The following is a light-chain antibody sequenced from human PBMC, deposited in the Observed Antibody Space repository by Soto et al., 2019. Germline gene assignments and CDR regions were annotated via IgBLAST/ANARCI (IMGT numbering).Light chain of an antibody. CDR3: QQYGSSPDVT. Sequence: EIVLTQSPGTLSLSPGERATLSCRASQSVSSSYLAWYQQKPGQAPRLLIYGASSRATGIPDRFSGSGSGTDFTLSISRLEPEDFAVYYCQQYGSSPDVTFGQGTKVDI. CDR2: GAS. V-gene: IGKV3-20*01. J-gene: IGKJ1*01. CDR1: QSVSSSY.